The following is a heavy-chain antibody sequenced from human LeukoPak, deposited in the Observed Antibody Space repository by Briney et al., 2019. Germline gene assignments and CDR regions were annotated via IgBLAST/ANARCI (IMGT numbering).Heavy chain of an antibody. Sequence: SETLSLTCTVSGGSISSYYGSWIRQPPGKGLEWIGYIYYSGSTNYNPSLKSRVTISVDTSKNQFSLKLSSVTAADTAVYYCARVAREYYYDSSGYYPFDYWGQGTLVTVSS. CDR1: GGSISSYY. V-gene: IGHV4-59*01. J-gene: IGHJ4*02. CDR2: IYYSGST. CDR3: ARVAREYYYDSSGYYPFDY. D-gene: IGHD3-22*01.